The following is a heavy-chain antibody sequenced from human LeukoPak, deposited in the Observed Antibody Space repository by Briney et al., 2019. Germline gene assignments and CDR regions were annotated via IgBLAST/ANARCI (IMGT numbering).Heavy chain of an antibody. V-gene: IGHV4-4*07. J-gene: IGHJ3*02. CDR1: GGSISSYY. CDR3: ARGNYVYCGGDCSRGAFDI. CDR2: MHTSGST. Sequence: SETLSLTCTVSGGSISSYYWSWIRQPAGKGLEWIGRMHTSGSTNYNPSLKSRVTMSVDTSKNQFSLKLSSVTAADTAVYYCARGNYVYCGGDCSRGAFDIWGQGTMVTVSS. D-gene: IGHD2-21*02.